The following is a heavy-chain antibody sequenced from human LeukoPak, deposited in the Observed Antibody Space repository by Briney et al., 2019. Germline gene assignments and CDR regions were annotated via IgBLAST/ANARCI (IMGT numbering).Heavy chain of an antibody. CDR3: ARQTGSGLFSLP. Sequence: SETLSLTCAVYGGSFSGYYWSWIRQPPGKGLEWIGEINHSGSTNYNPSLKSRVTISVDTSKNQFSLKLSSVAAADTAVYYCARQTGSGLFSLPGGQGTLVTVSS. J-gene: IGHJ4*02. V-gene: IGHV4-34*01. CDR1: GGSFSGYY. CDR2: INHSGST. D-gene: IGHD3-10*01.